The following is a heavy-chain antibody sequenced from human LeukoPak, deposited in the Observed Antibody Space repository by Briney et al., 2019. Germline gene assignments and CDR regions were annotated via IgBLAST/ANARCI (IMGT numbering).Heavy chain of an antibody. CDR3: TRDRLGESGWFDP. Sequence: ASVKVSCKASGYTFTGYNIHWVRQAPGQGLGWMGWMNPNSGGANYAQKFQGRVTMTRDTSISTAYMELSGVRSDDSAVYYCTRDRLGESGWFDPWGQGTLVTVSS. J-gene: IGHJ5*02. D-gene: IGHD3-16*01. CDR1: GYTFTGYN. V-gene: IGHV1-2*02. CDR2: MNPNSGGA.